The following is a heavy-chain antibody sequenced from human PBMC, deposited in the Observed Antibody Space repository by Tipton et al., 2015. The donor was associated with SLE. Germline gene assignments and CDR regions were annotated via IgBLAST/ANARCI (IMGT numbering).Heavy chain of an antibody. D-gene: IGHD5-12*01. V-gene: IGHV4-59*08. CDR1: GDSISRFY. CDR3: ARHPPRQSSGYAFDY. CDR2: ISNSGST. J-gene: IGHJ4*02. Sequence: TLSLTCPVSGDSISRFYWNWIRQSPGKGLEWIGYISNSGSTNYNPSLSSRVTISLDASKNQFSLRLNSVTATDTAVYYCARHPPRQSSGYAFDYWGQGTLVTVSS.